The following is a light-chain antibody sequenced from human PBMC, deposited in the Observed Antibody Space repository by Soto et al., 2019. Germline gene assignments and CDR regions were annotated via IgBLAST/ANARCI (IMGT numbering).Light chain of an antibody. CDR3: QQYDRVPYT. V-gene: IGKV1-5*03. CDR1: QSIGNC. J-gene: IGKJ2*01. CDR2: KAS. Sequence: DIQMTQSPSSLSASVGDTVTITCRASQSIGNCLAWYQQKPGQAPKLLIHKASTLESGVPSRFSGSGSGTEFTLTISSLQPDDFATFYCQQYDRVPYTFGQGTKLEIK.